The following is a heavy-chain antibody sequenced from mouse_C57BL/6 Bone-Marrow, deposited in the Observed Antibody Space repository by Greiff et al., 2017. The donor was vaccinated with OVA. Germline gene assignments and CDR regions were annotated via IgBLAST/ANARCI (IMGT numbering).Heavy chain of an antibody. CDR3: ARSLRCPRGAWFAY. CDR1: GYSFTDYN. CDR2: INPNYGTT. Sequence: VQLQQSGPELVKPGASVKISCKASGYSFTDYNMNWVKQSNGKSLEWIGVINPNYGTTSYNQKFKGKATLTVDKSSSTAYMQLNSLTSEDAAVYYCARSLRCPRGAWFAYWGQGTLVTVSA. D-gene: IGHD1-1*01. J-gene: IGHJ3*01. V-gene: IGHV1-39*01.